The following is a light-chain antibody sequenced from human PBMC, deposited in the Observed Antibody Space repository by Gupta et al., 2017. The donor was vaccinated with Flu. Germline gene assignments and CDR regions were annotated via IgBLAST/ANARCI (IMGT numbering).Light chain of an antibody. Sequence: DHERPSGIPERFSGSNSGNTATLTITGTQVMDEADYYCQAWDSSTLVFGGGTKLTVL. CDR3: QAWDSSTLV. CDR2: DH. J-gene: IGLJ2*01. V-gene: IGLV3-1*01.